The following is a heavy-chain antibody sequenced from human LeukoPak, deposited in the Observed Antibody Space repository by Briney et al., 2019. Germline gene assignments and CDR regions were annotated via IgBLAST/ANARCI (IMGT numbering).Heavy chain of an antibody. Sequence: GRSLRLSCAASGFTFSSYGMHWVRQAPGKALEWVAVIWYDGSNKYYADSVKGRFTISRDNSKNTLYLQMNSLRAEDTAVYYCAKDGPPRSRRDGYNLRYWGQGTLVTVSS. CDR1: GFTFSSYG. V-gene: IGHV3-33*06. D-gene: IGHD5-24*01. J-gene: IGHJ4*02. CDR2: IWYDGSNK. CDR3: AKDGPPRSRRDGYNLRY.